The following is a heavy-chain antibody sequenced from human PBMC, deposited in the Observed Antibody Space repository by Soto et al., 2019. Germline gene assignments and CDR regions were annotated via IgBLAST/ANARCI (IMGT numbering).Heavy chain of an antibody. CDR1: GYTFTDYY. CDR3: ARGSSVAFDY. J-gene: IGHJ4*02. D-gene: IGHD2-21*01. V-gene: IGHV1-46*01. CDR2: INPSGGST. Sequence: QVQLVQSGAEVKKPGASVKVSCKASGYTFTDYYLHWVRQAPGQGLEWMGFINPSGGSTNYLQKFQGRVTMTRDTSTGTVYMDLSSLTSEDTAVYYCARGSSVAFDYWGQGTLVTVSS.